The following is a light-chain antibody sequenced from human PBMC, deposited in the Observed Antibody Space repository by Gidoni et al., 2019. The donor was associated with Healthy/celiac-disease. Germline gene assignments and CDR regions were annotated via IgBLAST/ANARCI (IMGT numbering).Light chain of an antibody. Sequence: DIQMTQSPSSLSASVGDRVTITCRASQSISSYLNWYQQKPGKAPNLLIYAESSLQSGVPSRFSGSGSGTDFTLTISSLQPEDFATYYCQQSYITPWTFGQGTKVEIK. CDR2: AES. CDR3: QQSYITPWT. CDR1: QSISSY. V-gene: IGKV1-39*01. J-gene: IGKJ1*01.